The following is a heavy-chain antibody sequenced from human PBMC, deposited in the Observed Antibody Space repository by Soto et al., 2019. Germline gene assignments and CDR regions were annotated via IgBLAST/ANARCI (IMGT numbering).Heavy chain of an antibody. CDR2: ISGSGGST. CDR1: GFTFSSYA. V-gene: IGHV3-23*01. J-gene: IGHJ4*02. CDR3: AKAKNYDFWSGSMGY. D-gene: IGHD3-3*01. Sequence: PGGSLRLSCAASGFTFSSYAMSWVRQAPGRGLEWVSAISGSGGSTYYADSVKGRFTISRDNSKNTLYLQMNSLRAEDTAVYYCAKAKNYDFWSGSMGYWGQGTLVTVSS.